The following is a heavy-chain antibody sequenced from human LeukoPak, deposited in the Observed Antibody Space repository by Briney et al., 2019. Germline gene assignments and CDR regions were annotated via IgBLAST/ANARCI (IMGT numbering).Heavy chain of an antibody. CDR3: ARIRRDGYNYDY. CDR1: GGSISSGDYY. D-gene: IGHD5-24*01. Sequence: SETLSLTCTVSGGSISSGDYYWSWIRQPPGKGLEWIGYIYYSGSTYYNPSLKSRVTLSVDTSKNQFSLKLSSVTAADTAVYYCARIRRDGYNYDYWGQGTLITVSS. J-gene: IGHJ4*02. V-gene: IGHV4-30-4*01. CDR2: IYYSGST.